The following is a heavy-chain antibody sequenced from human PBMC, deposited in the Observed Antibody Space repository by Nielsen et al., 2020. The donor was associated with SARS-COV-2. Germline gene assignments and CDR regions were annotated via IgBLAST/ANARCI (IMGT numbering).Heavy chain of an antibody. D-gene: IGHD3-10*01. CDR3: AREGITMVRGVIGLYRCNYYYGMDV. V-gene: IGHV1-69*04. CDR2: IIPILGIA. Sequence: WVRQAPGQGLEWMGRIIPILGIANYAQKFQGRVTITADKSTSTAYMELSSLRSEDTAVYYCAREGITMVRGVIGLYRCNYYYGMDVWGQGTTVTVSS. J-gene: IGHJ6*02.